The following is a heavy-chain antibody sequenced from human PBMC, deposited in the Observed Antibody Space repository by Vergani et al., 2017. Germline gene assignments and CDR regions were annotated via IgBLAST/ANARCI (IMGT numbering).Heavy chain of an antibody. CDR2: ITAYNGDP. D-gene: IGHD2/OR15-2a*01. V-gene: IGHV1-18*01. CDR1: GYTFTAYG. Sequence: QVQLVQSGAEMKKPGASEKVSCKASGYTFTAYGISWVRQAPGQGLEWLGWITAYNGDPKYTRRLQDRITLTTDPSTATVYLELRSLRSDDTAVYYCARDFAGECNSDRCYTGGLWGQGTLVTVSS. CDR3: ARDFAGECNSDRCYTGGL. J-gene: IGHJ4*02.